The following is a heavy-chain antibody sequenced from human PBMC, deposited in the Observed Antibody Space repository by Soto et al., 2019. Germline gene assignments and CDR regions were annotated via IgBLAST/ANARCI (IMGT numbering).Heavy chain of an antibody. CDR3: TTDTIAVGAFDI. J-gene: IGHJ3*02. CDR1: GFTFSNAW. D-gene: IGHD6-19*01. Sequence: GSLRLSCAGSGFTFSNAWMSWVRQAQGKGLEWVGRIKSKTDGGTTDYAAPVKGRFTISRDDSKNTLYLQMNSLKTEDTAVYYCTTDTIAVGAFDIWGQGTMVTVSS. CDR2: IKSKTDGGTT. V-gene: IGHV3-15*01.